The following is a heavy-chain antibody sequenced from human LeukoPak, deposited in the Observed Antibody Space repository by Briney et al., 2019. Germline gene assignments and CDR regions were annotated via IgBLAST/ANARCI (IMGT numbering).Heavy chain of an antibody. CDR2: MYYSGST. CDR3: ARSRSEKNYYYYYMDV. V-gene: IGHV4-30-4*01. CDR1: GGSISSGDYY. Sequence: SQTLSLTCTVSGGSISSGDYYWSWIRQPPGKGLEWIAYMYYSGSTYYNPSLKSRVTMSADTSKNQLSLKLSSVTAADTAVYYCARSRSEKNYYYYYMDVWGKGTTVTVSS. J-gene: IGHJ6*03.